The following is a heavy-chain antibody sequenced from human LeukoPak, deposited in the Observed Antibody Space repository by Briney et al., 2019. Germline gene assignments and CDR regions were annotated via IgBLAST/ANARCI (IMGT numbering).Heavy chain of an antibody. CDR2: ISGSGGST. Sequence: GGSLRLSCAASGFTFSSYAMSWVRQAPGKGLEWVSAISGSGGSTYYADSVKGRFTISRDNPKSTLFLQMNSLRAEDTAVYYCAKDPRVGSRVATPCHWGQGTLVTVSS. V-gene: IGHV3-23*01. CDR1: GFTFSSYA. J-gene: IGHJ4*02. CDR3: AKDPRVGSRVATPCH. D-gene: IGHD5-24*01.